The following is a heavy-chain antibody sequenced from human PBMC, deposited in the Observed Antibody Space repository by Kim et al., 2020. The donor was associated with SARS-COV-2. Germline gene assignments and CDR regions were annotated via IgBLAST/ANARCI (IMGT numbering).Heavy chain of an antibody. J-gene: IGHJ6*02. CDR3: AKVRGGAFYYYGMDV. D-gene: IGHD1-26*01. CDR2: LSGGGGGT. V-gene: IGHV3-23*01. CDR1: GFTFNNYA. Sequence: GGSLRLSCAASGFTFNNYAMRWVRQAPGKGLEWVSTLSGGGGGTSDADSVKGRFTISSDNSQSTLYLQMNSLRAEDTAVYFCAKVRGGAFYYYGMDVWGQGTTVTVS.